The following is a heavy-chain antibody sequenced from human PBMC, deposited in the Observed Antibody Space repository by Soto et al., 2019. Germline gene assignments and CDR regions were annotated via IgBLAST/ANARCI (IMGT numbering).Heavy chain of an antibody. CDR2: IIPIFGTA. CDR3: AREGYSFYGMDV. CDR1: GGTFSSYA. J-gene: IGHJ6*02. Sequence: QVQLVQSGAEGKKPGSSVKVSCKASGGTFSSYAISWVRQAPGQGLEWMGGIIPIFGTANYAQKFQGRVTITADKSTSTAYMELSSLRSEDTAVYYCAREGYSFYGMDVWGQGTTGTVSS. V-gene: IGHV1-69*06.